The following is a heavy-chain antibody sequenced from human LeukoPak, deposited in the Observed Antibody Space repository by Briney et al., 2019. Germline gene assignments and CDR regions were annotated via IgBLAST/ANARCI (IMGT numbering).Heavy chain of an antibody. V-gene: IGHV3-23*01. J-gene: IGHJ4*02. D-gene: IGHD3-22*01. Sequence: GGSLRLSCAASGFTFSSYAMSWVRQAPGKGLEWVSAISGSGGSTYYADSVKGRFTNSRDNSKNTLYLQMNSLRAEDTAVYYCAKDNDSSGYYDYWGQGTLVTVSS. CDR2: ISGSGGST. CDR1: GFTFSSYA. CDR3: AKDNDSSGYYDY.